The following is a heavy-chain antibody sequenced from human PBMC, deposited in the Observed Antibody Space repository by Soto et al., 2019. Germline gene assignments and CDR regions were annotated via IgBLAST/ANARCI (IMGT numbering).Heavy chain of an antibody. J-gene: IGHJ5*02. Sequence: QVQLVESGGGVVQPGRSLRLSCTVSGFTFSTFGMYWLRQAPGKGLEWVAAISYDGRNENYADSVKGRFTVSRDNSKTTLYLEMNSLRDADTAVYFCANDHRWGRTMIEMSPGWFDPWGQGSLVIVSS. V-gene: IGHV3-30*18. CDR3: ANDHRWGRTMIEMSPGWFDP. D-gene: IGHD3-22*01. CDR2: ISYDGRNE. CDR1: GFTFSTFG.